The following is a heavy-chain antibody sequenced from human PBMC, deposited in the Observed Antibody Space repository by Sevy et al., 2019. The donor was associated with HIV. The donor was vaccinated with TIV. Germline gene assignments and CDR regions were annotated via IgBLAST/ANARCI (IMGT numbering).Heavy chain of an antibody. Sequence: GGSLRLSCAASGFTFSSYAMSWVRQAPGKGLEWVSAISGSGGSTYYADSVKGRFTISRDNSKKTLYLQMNSLRAEDTAVYYWVKVMSAVGYYFDYWGQGTLVTVSS. D-gene: IGHD3-16*01. J-gene: IGHJ4*02. V-gene: IGHV3-23*01. CDR3: VKVMSAVGYYFDY. CDR1: GFTFSSYA. CDR2: ISGSGGST.